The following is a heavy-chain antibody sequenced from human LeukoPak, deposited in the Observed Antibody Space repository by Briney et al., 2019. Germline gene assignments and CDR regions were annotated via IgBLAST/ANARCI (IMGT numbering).Heavy chain of an antibody. Sequence: GGSLRLSCAASGFTFRSYEMNWVRQAPGKGLEWVSYISNSGSTIHHADSVRGRFTISRDNGKNSLYLQMNSLRVEDTAVYYCARDSGVCGDGTCNHFDTWGQGTLVTVSA. CDR3: ARDSGVCGDGTCNHFDT. V-gene: IGHV3-48*03. J-gene: IGHJ4*02. CDR1: GFTFRSYE. D-gene: IGHD2-15*01. CDR2: ISNSGSTI.